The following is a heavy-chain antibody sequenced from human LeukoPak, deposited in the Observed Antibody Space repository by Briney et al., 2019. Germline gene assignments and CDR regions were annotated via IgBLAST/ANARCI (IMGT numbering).Heavy chain of an antibody. J-gene: IGHJ6*03. CDR2: IKEDGSEK. Sequence: GGSLRLSRAASGFTFSSYWMSWVRQAPGKGLEWVANIKEDGSEKYYADSVKGRFTISRDNAKNSLYLQMNSLTAEDTAVYYCARRDGGHYDILTGYYLYYYYMDVWGKGTTVTVSS. CDR3: ARRDGGHYDILTGYYLYYYYMDV. D-gene: IGHD3-9*01. CDR1: GFTFSSYW. V-gene: IGHV3-7*01.